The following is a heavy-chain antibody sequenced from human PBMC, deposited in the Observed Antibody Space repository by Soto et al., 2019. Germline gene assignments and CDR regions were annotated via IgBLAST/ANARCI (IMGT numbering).Heavy chain of an antibody. J-gene: IGHJ6*02. D-gene: IGHD2-15*01. CDR1: GFTFHNAW. CDR3: ARILQPLITSYYYGLDV. V-gene: IGHV3-15*01. Sequence: GGSLRLSCAASGFTFHNAWMSWVRQAPGKGLEWLGRIKSNTDGGTTDYAAPVKGRFTISRDNSKNTLYLQMNALRAEDSGIYYCARILQPLITSYYYGLDVWGQGTTVTVSS. CDR2: IKSNTDGGTT.